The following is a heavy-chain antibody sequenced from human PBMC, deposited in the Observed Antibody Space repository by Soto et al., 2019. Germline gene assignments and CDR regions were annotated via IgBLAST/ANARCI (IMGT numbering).Heavy chain of an antibody. CDR3: ARDYNRRPVGWFDP. CDR2: INYSGRT. J-gene: IGHJ5*02. CDR1: GGSISSGGYY. V-gene: IGHV4-31*03. D-gene: IGHD3-10*01. Sequence: SETLSLTCTVSGGSISSGGYYWSWIRQHPGKGLEWIGHINYSGRTYYNSSLKSRVSISVDTSKNQFSLKLSSVTAADTAIYYCARDYNRRPVGWFDPWGQGTLVNVSS.